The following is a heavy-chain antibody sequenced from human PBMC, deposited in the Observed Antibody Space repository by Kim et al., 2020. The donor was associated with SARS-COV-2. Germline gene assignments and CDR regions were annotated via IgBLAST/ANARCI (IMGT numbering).Heavy chain of an antibody. V-gene: IGHV4-34*01. CDR2: INHSGST. J-gene: IGHJ4*02. CDR1: GGSFSGYY. CDR3: AREKSNYDFWSGYYKALNYFDY. D-gene: IGHD3-3*01. Sequence: SETLSLTCAVYGGSFSGYYWSWIRQPPGKGLEWIGEINHSGSTNYNPSLKSRVTISVDTSKNQFSLKLSSVTAADTAVYYCAREKSNYDFWSGYYKALNYFDYWGQGTLVTVSS.